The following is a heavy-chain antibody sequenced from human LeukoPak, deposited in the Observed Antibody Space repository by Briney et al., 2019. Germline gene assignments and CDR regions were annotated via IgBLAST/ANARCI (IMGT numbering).Heavy chain of an antibody. D-gene: IGHD3-22*01. Sequence: GRSLRLSCAASGFTFSSYAMHWVRQAPGKGLEWVAVISYDGSNKYYADSVKGRFTISRDNSKNTLYLQMNSLRAEDTAVYYCAREYYYDSRSFGYWGQGTLVTVSS. CDR2: ISYDGSNK. CDR1: GFTFSSYA. J-gene: IGHJ4*02. V-gene: IGHV3-30-3*01. CDR3: AREYYYDSRSFGY.